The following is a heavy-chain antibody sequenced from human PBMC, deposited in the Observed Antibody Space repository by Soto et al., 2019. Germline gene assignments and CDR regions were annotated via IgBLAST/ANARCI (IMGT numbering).Heavy chain of an antibody. Sequence: GGSLRLSCVASGFTFDDYGVSWVRQAPGKGLEWVSGTNWNGGSTGYADSVKGRFTISRDNAKNSLYLQMNSLRAEDTALYHCARVAGSGSYYDAFDIWGQGTMVTVSS. CDR1: GFTFDDYG. CDR3: ARVAGSGSYYDAFDI. J-gene: IGHJ3*02. CDR2: TNWNGGST. D-gene: IGHD3-10*01. V-gene: IGHV3-20*01.